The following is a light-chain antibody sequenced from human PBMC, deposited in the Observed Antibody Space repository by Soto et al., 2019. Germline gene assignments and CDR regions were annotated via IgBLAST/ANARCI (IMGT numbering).Light chain of an antibody. CDR3: QQLNSLPFI. V-gene: IGKV1-9*01. CDR2: DAS. Sequence: DIQLTQSSSFLSASVGDRVTITCRASQVIDTYLAWYRKKPGKAPKLLIYDASLLQSGVPSRFSGGGAVTEFTLPINRRQPEDFASEEGQQLNSLPFIFVQGTRLEI. CDR1: QVIDTY. J-gene: IGKJ5*01.